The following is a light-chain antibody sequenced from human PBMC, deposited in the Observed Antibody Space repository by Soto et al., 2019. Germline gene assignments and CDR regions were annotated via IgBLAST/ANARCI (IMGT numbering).Light chain of an antibody. V-gene: IGKV3-11*01. CDR3: QQRSNWPPFT. Sequence: EIVLTQSPATLSLSPGERATLSCRASQSVGTFFAWYQQKPGQAPRLLIYDASNRATGIPARFSGSGSGTDFTLTISSLEPEDFAVYYCQQRSNWPPFTFGPGTKVDIK. CDR2: DAS. J-gene: IGKJ3*01. CDR1: QSVGTF.